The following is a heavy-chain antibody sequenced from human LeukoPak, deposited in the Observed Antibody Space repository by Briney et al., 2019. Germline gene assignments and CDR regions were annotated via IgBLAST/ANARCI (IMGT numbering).Heavy chain of an antibody. CDR1: GGSFSGYY. J-gene: IGHJ6*02. CDR2: IYYSGST. Sequence: SETLSLTCAVYGGSFSGYYWSWIRQPPGKGLEWIGYIYYSGSTNYNPSLKSRVTISVDTSKNQFSLKLSSVTAADTAVYYCARLGGYSGYDYVGMDVWGQGTTVTVSS. D-gene: IGHD5-12*01. V-gene: IGHV4-59*08. CDR3: ARLGGYSGYDYVGMDV.